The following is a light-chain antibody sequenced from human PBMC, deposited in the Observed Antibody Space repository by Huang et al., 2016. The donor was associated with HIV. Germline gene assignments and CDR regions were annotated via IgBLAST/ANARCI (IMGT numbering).Light chain of an antibody. CDR2: MST. Sequence: EIVVTQSPLSLPVTPGQPASISCKSSQNLLHSDGHIILDWYLQKPGQSPQILRFMSTKRAPGVADRFSGSGSCTNFTREISRVEAGDVGVYYCMQGLQAPPTFGQGTKLEI. CDR1: QNLLHSDGHII. CDR3: MQGLQAPPT. V-gene: IGKV2-28*01. J-gene: IGKJ2*01.